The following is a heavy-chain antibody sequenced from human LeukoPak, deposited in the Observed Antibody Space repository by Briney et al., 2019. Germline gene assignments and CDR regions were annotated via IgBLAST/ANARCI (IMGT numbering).Heavy chain of an antibody. CDR3: ARGHRHTYSSNDY. D-gene: IGHD6-13*01. Sequence: GGSLRLSCAASGFTFSSYSMNWVRQAPGKGLEWVSSISSSSSYIYYADSVKGRFTISRDNAKSSLYLQMNSLRAEDTAVYYCARGHRHTYSSNDYWGQGTLVTVSS. J-gene: IGHJ4*02. CDR2: ISSSSSYI. CDR1: GFTFSSYS. V-gene: IGHV3-21*01.